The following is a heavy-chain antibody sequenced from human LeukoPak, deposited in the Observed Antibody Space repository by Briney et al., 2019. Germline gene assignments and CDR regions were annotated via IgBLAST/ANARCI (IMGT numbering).Heavy chain of an antibody. D-gene: IGHD3-22*01. CDR1: GFTFSSYA. CDR3: ARGLDSSGYYHVVDS. J-gene: IGHJ4*02. CDR2: ISTSGRT. Sequence: GGSLRLCCADSGFTFSSYAMSWVRQAPGKGLEWVSLISTSGRTHYADSVQGRFTISRDNSKNTLSLHMNSLRAEDTAVYYCARGLDSSGYYHVVDSWGLGALVTVSS. V-gene: IGHV3-23*01.